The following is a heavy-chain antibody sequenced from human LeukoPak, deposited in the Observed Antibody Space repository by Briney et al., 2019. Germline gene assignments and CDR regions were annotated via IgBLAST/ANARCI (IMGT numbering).Heavy chain of an antibody. CDR2: IYYSGST. CDR1: GGSISSGGYY. D-gene: IGHD2-8*01. J-gene: IGHJ3*02. V-gene: IGHV4-31*03. Sequence: SGTLFLTCTVSGGSISSGGYYWSWIRQHPGKGLEWIGYIYYSGSTYYNPSLKSRVTISVDTSKNQFSLKLSSVTAADTAVYYCARGSPDLYCTNGVCHPALFYAFDIWGQGTMVTVSS. CDR3: ARGSPDLYCTNGVCHPALFYAFDI.